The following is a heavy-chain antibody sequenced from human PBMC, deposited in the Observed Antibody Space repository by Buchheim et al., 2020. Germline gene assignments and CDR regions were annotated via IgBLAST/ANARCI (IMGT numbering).Heavy chain of an antibody. CDR2: IADSGGRT. Sequence: EVQLLESGGGLVQPGGSLRLSCAASGFTFSIYAMSWVRQAPGKGLEWVSSIADSGGRTYYADSVKGRFTMSRDNSKNTLYLQMNSLRAEDTAVYYCAKGFLGYYDYVWGSYPYYYYGMDVWGQGTT. D-gene: IGHD3-16*02. V-gene: IGHV3-23*01. CDR3: AKGFLGYYDYVWGSYPYYYYGMDV. J-gene: IGHJ6*02. CDR1: GFTFSIYA.